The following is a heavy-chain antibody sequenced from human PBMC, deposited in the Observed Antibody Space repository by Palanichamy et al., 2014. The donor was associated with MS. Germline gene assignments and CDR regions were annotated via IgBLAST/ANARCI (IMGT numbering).Heavy chain of an antibody. J-gene: IGHJ3*02. CDR2: ISSSSSYI. CDR3: ARDQTTTVTTDAFDI. D-gene: IGHD4-17*01. Sequence: EVQLVESGGGLVKPGGSLRLSCAASGFTFSSYSMNWVRQAPGKGLEWVSSISSSSSYIYYADSVKGRFTISRDNAKNSLYLQMNSLRAEDTAVYYCARDQTTTVTTDAFDIWGQGTMVTVSS. CDR1: GFTFSSYS. V-gene: IGHV3-21*01.